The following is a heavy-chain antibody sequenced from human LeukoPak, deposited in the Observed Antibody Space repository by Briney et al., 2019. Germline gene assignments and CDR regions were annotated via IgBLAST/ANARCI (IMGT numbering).Heavy chain of an antibody. J-gene: IGHJ1*01. Sequence: ASVKVSCKASGYIFTSYGISWVRQAPGQGLEWMGWISAYNGNTNYAQKLQGRVTMTTDTSTSTAYMELRSLRSDDTAVYYCAREGDCGGDCYPEYFQHWGQGTLVTVSS. CDR2: ISAYNGNT. V-gene: IGHV1-18*01. CDR1: GYIFTSYG. D-gene: IGHD2-21*02. CDR3: AREGDCGGDCYPEYFQH.